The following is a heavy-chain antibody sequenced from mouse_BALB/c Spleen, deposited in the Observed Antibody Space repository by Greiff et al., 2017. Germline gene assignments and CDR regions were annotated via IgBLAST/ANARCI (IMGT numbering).Heavy chain of an antibody. J-gene: IGHJ4*01. V-gene: IGHV1S81*02. CDR3: AREVSSGYAMDY. CDR1: GYTFTSYW. Sequence: QVQLQQPGAELVKPGASVKLSCKASGYTFTSYWMHWVKQRPGQGLEWIGEINPSNGRTNYNEKFKSKATLTVDKSSSTAYMQLSSLTSEDSAVYYCAREVSSGYAMDYWGQGTSVTVSS. D-gene: IGHD3-1*01. CDR2: INPSNGRT.